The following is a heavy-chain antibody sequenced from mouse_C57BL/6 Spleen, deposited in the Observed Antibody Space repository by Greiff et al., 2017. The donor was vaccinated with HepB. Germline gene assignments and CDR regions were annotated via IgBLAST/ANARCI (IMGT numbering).Heavy chain of an antibody. J-gene: IGHJ2*01. Sequence: QVQLKQPGAELVRPGTSVKLSCKASGYTFTSYWMHWVKQRPGQGLEWIGVIDPSDSYTNYNQKFKGKATLTVDTSSSTAYMQLSSLTSEDSAVYYCARRGLGYDYFDYWGQGTTLTVSS. CDR3: ARRGLGYDYFDY. CDR1: GYTFTSYW. D-gene: IGHD2-2*01. V-gene: IGHV1-59*01. CDR2: IDPSDSYT.